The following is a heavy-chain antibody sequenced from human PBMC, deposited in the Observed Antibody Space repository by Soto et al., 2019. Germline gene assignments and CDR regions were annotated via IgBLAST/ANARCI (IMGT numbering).Heavy chain of an antibody. CDR2: MNPNSGNT. CDR3: ARAGMVRGVKYNWFDP. D-gene: IGHD3-10*01. Sequence: QVQLVQSGAEVKKPGASVKVSCKASGYTFTSYDINWVRQATGQGLEWMGWMNPNSGNTGYAQKFQGRVTMTRNPSIGTAYRELSSLRSEDTAVYYCARAGMVRGVKYNWFDPWGQGTLVTVSS. J-gene: IGHJ5*02. CDR1: GYTFTSYD. V-gene: IGHV1-8*01.